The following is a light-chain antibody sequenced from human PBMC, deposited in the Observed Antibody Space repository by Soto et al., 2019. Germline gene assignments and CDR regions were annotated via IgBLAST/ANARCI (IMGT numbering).Light chain of an antibody. V-gene: IGLV2-14*03. CDR1: SSDMWGNNY. CDR3: SAFTGTTYV. Sequence: QSVLTQPASVSGSPGQSITISCTGASSDMWGNNYVSWYQHYPGKAPKLMICDVSNRPSGVSDRFSGSKSGNTASLTISGLHAEDEADYYCSAFTGTTYVFGTGTKVTVL. J-gene: IGLJ1*01. CDR2: DVS.